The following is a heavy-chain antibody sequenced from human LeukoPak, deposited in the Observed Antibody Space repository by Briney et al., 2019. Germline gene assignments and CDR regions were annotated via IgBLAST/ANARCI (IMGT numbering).Heavy chain of an antibody. CDR3: AKKGRDMVRGVSRGAFDI. CDR2: ISYDGSNK. V-gene: IGHV3-30*18. Sequence: PGRSLRLSCAASGFTFSSYGTHWVRQAPGKGLEWVAVISYDGSNKYYADSVKGRFTISRDNSKNTLYLQMNSLRAEDTAVYYCAKKGRDMVRGVSRGAFDIWGQGTMVIVSS. J-gene: IGHJ3*02. D-gene: IGHD3-10*01. CDR1: GFTFSSYG.